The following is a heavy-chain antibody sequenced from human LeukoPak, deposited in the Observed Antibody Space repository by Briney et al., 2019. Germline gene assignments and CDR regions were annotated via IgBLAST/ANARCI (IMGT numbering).Heavy chain of an antibody. V-gene: IGHV3-53*01. D-gene: IGHD3-10*01. Sequence: GGSLRLSCAASGFTFSSNYMNWVRQAPGQGLEWVSVINSGGSTHYADSVKGRFTISRDNSKNTLYLQMNSLRAEDTAVYYCARDLYYYGSGGANFLYYWGQGTLVTVSS. CDR2: INSGGST. J-gene: IGHJ4*02. CDR1: GFTFSSNY. CDR3: ARDLYYYGSGGANFLYY.